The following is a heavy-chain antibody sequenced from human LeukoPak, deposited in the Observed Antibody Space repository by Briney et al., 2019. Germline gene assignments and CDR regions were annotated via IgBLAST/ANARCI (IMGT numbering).Heavy chain of an antibody. CDR2: IDPSDSYT. J-gene: IGHJ3*02. V-gene: IGHV5-10-1*04. CDR1: GYSFTSYW. D-gene: IGHD1-26*01. Sequence: GESLKISCKGSGYSFTSYWISWVRQMPGKGLEWMGRIDPSDSYTNYSPSFQGQVTISADKSISTAYPQWSSLKASDTAMYYCARHWSSFDAFDIWGQGTMVTVSS. CDR3: ARHWSSFDAFDI.